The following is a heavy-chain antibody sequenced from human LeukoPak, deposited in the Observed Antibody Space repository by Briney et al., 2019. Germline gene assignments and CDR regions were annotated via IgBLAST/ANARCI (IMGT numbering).Heavy chain of an antibody. D-gene: IGHD3-10*01. V-gene: IGHV4-61*02. CDR2: IYTSGST. CDR3: ARDRQVDYGSGSYYSN. J-gene: IGHJ4*02. CDR1: GGSISSGSYY. Sequence: SQTLSLTCTVSGGSISSGSYYWSWIRQPAGKGLEWIGRIYTSGSTNYNPSLKSRVTISVDTSKNQFSLKLTSVTAADTAVYYCARDRQVDYGSGSYYSNWGQGTLVTVSS.